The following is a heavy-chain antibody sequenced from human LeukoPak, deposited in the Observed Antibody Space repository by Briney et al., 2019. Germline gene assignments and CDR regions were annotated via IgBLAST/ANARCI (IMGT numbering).Heavy chain of an antibody. D-gene: IGHD4-17*01. Sequence: SVTVSCKASGGTFSSYAISWVGQAPGQGVEWMGGIIPIFGTANYAQKFQGRVTITADESTSTAYMELSSLRSEDTAVYYCARDLGVDFSDYGDYRHPLHFDYWGQGTLVTVSS. CDR1: GGTFSSYA. CDR2: IIPIFGTA. CDR3: ARDLGVDFSDYGDYRHPLHFDY. V-gene: IGHV1-69*13. J-gene: IGHJ4*02.